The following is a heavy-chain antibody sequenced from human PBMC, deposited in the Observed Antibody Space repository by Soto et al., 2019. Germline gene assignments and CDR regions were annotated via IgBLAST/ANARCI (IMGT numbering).Heavy chain of an antibody. CDR1: GFTFSPYA. V-gene: IGHV3-23*01. J-gene: IGHJ3*02. CDR2: ISGSGGNT. Sequence: GGSLRLSCAASGFTFSPYAMTWVRQAPGKGLEWVSSISGSGGNTNYADSVKGRFTVSRDNSKRTLSLQMNSLTEEDTAIYYCAKESYYDSSDYNAFDIWGQGTMLTVS. CDR3: AKESYYDSSDYNAFDI. D-gene: IGHD3-22*01.